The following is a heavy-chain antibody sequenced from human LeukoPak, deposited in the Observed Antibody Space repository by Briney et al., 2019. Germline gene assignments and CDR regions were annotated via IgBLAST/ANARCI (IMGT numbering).Heavy chain of an antibody. D-gene: IGHD2-21*01. V-gene: IGHV1-8*01. CDR2: MNPNSGNR. CDR1: GYTFTSYD. J-gene: IGHJ4*02. Sequence: ASVKVSCKASGYTFTSYDINWVRQATGQGIEWMGWMNPNSGNRGYAQKFQGRVTMTRNTSISTAYMELSSLRSEDTAVYYCARGTKLWSVAVDYWGQGTLVTVSS. CDR3: ARGTKLWSVAVDY.